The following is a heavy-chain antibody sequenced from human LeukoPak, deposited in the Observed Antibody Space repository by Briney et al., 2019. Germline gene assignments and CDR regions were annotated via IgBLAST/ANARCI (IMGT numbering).Heavy chain of an antibody. J-gene: IGHJ3*02. V-gene: IGHV1-24*01. CDR2: FDPEDGET. CDR3: ATQYCSSTSCYHIRGDAFDI. D-gene: IGHD2-2*01. Sequence: ASVKVSCKVSGYTLTELSMHWVRQAPVKGLEWMGGFDPEDGETIYAQKFQGRVTMTEDTSTDTAYMELSSLRSEDTAVYYCATQYCSSTSCYHIRGDAFDIWGQGTMVTVSS. CDR1: GYTLTELS.